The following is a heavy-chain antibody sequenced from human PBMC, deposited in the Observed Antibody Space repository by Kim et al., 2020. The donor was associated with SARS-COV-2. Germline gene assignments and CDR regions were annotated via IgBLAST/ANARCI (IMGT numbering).Heavy chain of an antibody. V-gene: IGHV1-46*01. D-gene: IGHD6-6*01. CDR3: ARSSIAARPGGAV. J-gene: IGHJ6*02. Sequence: YAQKFQGRVTMTRDTSTSTVYMELSSLRSEDTAVYYCARSSIAARPGGAVWGQGTTVTVSS.